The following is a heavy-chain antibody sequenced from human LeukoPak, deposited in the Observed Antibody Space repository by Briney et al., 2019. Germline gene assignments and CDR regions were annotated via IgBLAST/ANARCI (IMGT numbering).Heavy chain of an antibody. CDR3: ARGLSGSSSWYGTYFDY. D-gene: IGHD6-13*01. V-gene: IGHV1-18*01. J-gene: IGHJ4*02. CDR1: GYTFTSYG. Sequence: GASVKVSCKASGYTFTSYGISWVRQAPGQGLEWMGWISAYNGNTNYAQKLQGRVTMTTDTSTSTAYMELRSLRSDDTAVYYCARGLSGSSSWYGTYFDYWGQGTLVTVSS. CDR2: ISAYNGNT.